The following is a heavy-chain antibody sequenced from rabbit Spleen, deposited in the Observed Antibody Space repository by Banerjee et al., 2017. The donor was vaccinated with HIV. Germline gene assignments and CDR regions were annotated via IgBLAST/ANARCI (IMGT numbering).Heavy chain of an antibody. CDR2: INGVTGKA. D-gene: IGHD1-1*01. Sequence: QEQLKETGGGLVQPGGSLTLSCKASGFDVSSDYMSWVRQAPGKGLEWIACINGVTGKAVYASWAKGRFTFSKTSSTTVTLQMTSLTAADTATYFCARDTSSSFSSYGMDLWGPGTLVTVS. V-gene: IGHV1S45*01. CDR1: GFDVSSDYM. CDR3: ARDTSSSFSSYGMDL. J-gene: IGHJ6*01.